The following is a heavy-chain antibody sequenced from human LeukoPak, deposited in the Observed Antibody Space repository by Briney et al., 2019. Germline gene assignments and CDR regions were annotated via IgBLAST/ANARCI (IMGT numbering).Heavy chain of an antibody. V-gene: IGHV2-5*02. J-gene: IGHJ4*02. Sequence: SGPTLVKPTQTLTLTCTFSGFSLNASGVGVGWIRQPPGKALEGLALIYWDDDKRYNPSLKSRLTITRDTSKNQIVLTVTNMDPVDTATYYCAHRRRLISASFFFDYWGQGTLVTVSS. D-gene: IGHD1-26*01. CDR1: GFSLNASGVG. CDR3: AHRRRLISASFFFDY. CDR2: IYWDDDK.